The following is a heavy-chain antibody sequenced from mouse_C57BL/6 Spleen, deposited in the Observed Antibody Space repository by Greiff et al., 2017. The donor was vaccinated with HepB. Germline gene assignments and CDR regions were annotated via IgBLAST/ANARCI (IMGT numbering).Heavy chain of an antibody. D-gene: IGHD4-1*01. Sequence: EVMLVESGGGLVKPGGSLKLSCAASGFTFSDYGMHWVRQAPEKGLEWVAYISSGSSTIYYADTVKGRFTLSRDNAKNTLFLQMTSLRSEDTAMYYCARLGLDYAMDYWGQGTSVTVSS. CDR2: ISSGSSTI. V-gene: IGHV5-17*01. CDR3: ARLGLDYAMDY. CDR1: GFTFSDYG. J-gene: IGHJ4*01.